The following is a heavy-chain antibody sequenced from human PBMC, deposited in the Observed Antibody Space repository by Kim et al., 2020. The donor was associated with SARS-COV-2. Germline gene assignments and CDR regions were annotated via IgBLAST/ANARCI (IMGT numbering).Heavy chain of an antibody. V-gene: IGHV4-30-4*05. CDR3: ARVTTVWAYFDY. D-gene: IGHD4-17*01. Sequence: YNPSLKSRVTMSVDTSKSHFSLNLTSVTAADTAVYFCARVTTVWAYFDYWGQGSQVIVSS. J-gene: IGHJ4*02.